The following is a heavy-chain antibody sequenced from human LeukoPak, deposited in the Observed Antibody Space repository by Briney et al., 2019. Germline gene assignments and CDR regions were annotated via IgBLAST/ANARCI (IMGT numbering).Heavy chain of an antibody. CDR2: MNPNSGDT. V-gene: IGHV1-8*02. J-gene: IGHJ5*02. Sequence: ASVKVSCKASGYNLMDHALHWVRQAPGQGLEWMGWMNPNSGDTGYALKFQGRVTMCRNTSISTAYMELGSLTSEDTAVYYCARVPRRGERFDPWGQGTLVTVAS. CDR3: ARVPRRGERFDP. D-gene: IGHD3-10*01. CDR1: GYNLMDHA.